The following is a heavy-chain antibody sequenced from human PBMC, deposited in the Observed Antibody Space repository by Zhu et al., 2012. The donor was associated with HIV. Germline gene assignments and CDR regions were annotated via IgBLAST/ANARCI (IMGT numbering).Heavy chain of an antibody. CDR2: ILGTGTT. CDR3: ARARGVAGTGYFDF. D-gene: IGHD6-19*01. V-gene: IGHV4-4*07. Sequence: QVHLQESGPGLVKPSETLSLTCTVSGGSISNYYWTWMRQPAGKGLEWIGRILGTGTTYYNPSLESRVTMSVDTSKNQFSLKVTSVTAADTAIYYCARARGVAGTGYFDFWGRGILVTVSS. CDR1: GGSISNYY. J-gene: IGHJ4*02.